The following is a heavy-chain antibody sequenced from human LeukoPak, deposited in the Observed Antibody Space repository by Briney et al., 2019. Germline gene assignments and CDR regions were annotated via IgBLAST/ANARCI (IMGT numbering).Heavy chain of an antibody. CDR1: GYSISSGYY. CDR2: IYHSGST. Sequence: SETLSLTCAVSGYSISSGYYWGWIRQPPGKGLEWIGSIYHSGSTYYNPSLKSRVTISVDTSKNQFSLKLSSVTAADTAVYYCARDLGSGWFAEADAFDIWGQGTMVTVSS. V-gene: IGHV4-38-2*02. CDR3: ARDLGSGWFAEADAFDI. J-gene: IGHJ3*02. D-gene: IGHD6-19*01.